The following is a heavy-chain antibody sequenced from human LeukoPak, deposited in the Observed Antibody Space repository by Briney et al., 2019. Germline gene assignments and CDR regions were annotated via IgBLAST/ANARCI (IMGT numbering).Heavy chain of an antibody. V-gene: IGHV4-39*07. J-gene: IGHJ4*02. CDR3: ARGPSRRAVSIITRRANYYFDY. CDR1: GGSISSSSYY. Sequence: SETLSLTCTASGGSISSSSYYWGWIRQPPGKGLEWIGSIYYSGSTYYNPSLKSRVTISADTSKNQFSLKLSSVTAADTAVYYCARGPSRRAVSIITRRANYYFDYWGQGTLVTVSS. CDR2: IYYSGST. D-gene: IGHD5/OR15-5a*01.